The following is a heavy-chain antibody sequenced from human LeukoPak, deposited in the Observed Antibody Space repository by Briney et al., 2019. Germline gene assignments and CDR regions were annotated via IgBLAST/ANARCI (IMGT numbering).Heavy chain of an antibody. Sequence: ASVKVSCKASGYTFTSYGMSWVRQAPGQGLEWMGGVLPIFGITNYAQRFQGRVTITADESRSTAYMELSSLTSDDTAVYYCARDLLPMTKAGVVNDWGQGSLVIVSA. CDR2: VLPIFGIT. CDR1: GYTFTSYG. V-gene: IGHV1-69*13. J-gene: IGHJ4*02. D-gene: IGHD3-3*01. CDR3: ARDLLPMTKAGVVND.